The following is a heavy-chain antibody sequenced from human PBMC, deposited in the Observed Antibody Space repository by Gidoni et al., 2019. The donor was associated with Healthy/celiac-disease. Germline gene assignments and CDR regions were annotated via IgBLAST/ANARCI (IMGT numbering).Heavy chain of an antibody. CDR1: GFSLSTSGVG. V-gene: IGHV2-5*01. D-gene: IGHD2-2*01. J-gene: IGHJ6*02. CDR2: IYWNDDK. Sequence: QITLKESGPTLVKPTQTLTLTCTFSGFSLSTSGVGVGWIRQPPGKALEWLALIYWNDDKRYSPSLKSRLTITKDTSKNQVVLTMTNMDPVDTATYYCARSIVVVPAADLNYYYYGMDVWGQGTTVTVSS. CDR3: ARSIVVVPAADLNYYYYGMDV.